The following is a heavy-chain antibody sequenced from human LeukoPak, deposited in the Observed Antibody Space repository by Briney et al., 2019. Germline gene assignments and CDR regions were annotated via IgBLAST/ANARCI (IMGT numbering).Heavy chain of an antibody. Sequence: ASVKVSCKASGYTFTGYYMHWVRQAPGQGLEWMGWINPNSGGTNYAQKFQGRVTMTRDTSISTAYMELSSLRSEDTAVYYCARGSPRYCSGGSCYGGGWFDPWGQGTLVTVSS. CDR3: ARGSPRYCSGGSCYGGGWFDP. V-gene: IGHV1-2*02. J-gene: IGHJ5*02. CDR1: GYTFTGYY. D-gene: IGHD2-15*01. CDR2: INPNSGGT.